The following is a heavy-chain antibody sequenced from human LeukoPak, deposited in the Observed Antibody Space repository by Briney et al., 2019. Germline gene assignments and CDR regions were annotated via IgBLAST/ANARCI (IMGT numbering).Heavy chain of an antibody. Sequence: ASAKVSCKASGYTFTSYDINWVRQATGQGLEWMGWMNPNSGNTGYAQKFQGRVTMTRNTSISTAYMELSSLRSEDTAVYYCARGEHDYGDYVAANWFDPWGQGNLVAVSS. J-gene: IGHJ5*02. CDR1: GYTFTSYD. V-gene: IGHV1-8*01. CDR3: ARGEHDYGDYVAANWFDP. CDR2: MNPNSGNT. D-gene: IGHD4-17*01.